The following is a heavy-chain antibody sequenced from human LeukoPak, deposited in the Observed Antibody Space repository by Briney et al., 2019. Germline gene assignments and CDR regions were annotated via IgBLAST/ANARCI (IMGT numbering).Heavy chain of an antibody. Sequence: NPSETLSLTCTVSGGSISSYYRSWIRQPPGKGLEWIGRIYTSGSTNYNPSLKRRVTMSVDTSTNPLPLKMSTVNAANTAVYYCARGDSSGYYYYYMDVWGRGTTVTVSS. J-gene: IGHJ6*03. CDR3: ARGDSSGYYYYYMDV. D-gene: IGHD3-22*01. CDR2: IYTSGST. CDR1: GGSISSYY. V-gene: IGHV4-4*07.